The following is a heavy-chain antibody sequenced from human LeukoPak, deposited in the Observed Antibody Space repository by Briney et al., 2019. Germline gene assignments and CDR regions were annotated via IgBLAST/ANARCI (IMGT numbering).Heavy chain of an antibody. Sequence: SETLSLTCAVYGGSFSGYYWSWIRQPPGKGLEWIGEINHSGSTNYNPSLKSRVTISVDTSKNQFSLKLSSVTAADTAVYYCAREAVAGIDYWGQGTLVTVSS. J-gene: IGHJ4*02. V-gene: IGHV4-34*01. D-gene: IGHD6-19*01. CDR3: AREAVAGIDY. CDR2: INHSGST. CDR1: GGSFSGYY.